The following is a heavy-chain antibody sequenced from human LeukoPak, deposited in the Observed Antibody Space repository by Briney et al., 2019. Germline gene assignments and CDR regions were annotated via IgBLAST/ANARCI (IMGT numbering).Heavy chain of an antibody. Sequence: ASVKVSCKASGYTFTSYYMHWVRQAPGQGLEWMGIINPSGGSTSYAQKFQGRVTMTRDMSTSTVYMELSSLRSDDTAVYYCARVIQFVAPFDYWGQGTLVTVSS. CDR1: GYTFTSYY. CDR2: INPSGGST. D-gene: IGHD3-16*01. CDR3: ARVIQFVAPFDY. V-gene: IGHV1-46*01. J-gene: IGHJ4*02.